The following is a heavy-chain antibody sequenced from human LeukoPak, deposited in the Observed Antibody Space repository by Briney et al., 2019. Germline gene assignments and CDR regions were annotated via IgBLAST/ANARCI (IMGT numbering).Heavy chain of an antibody. J-gene: IGHJ4*02. D-gene: IGHD1-1*01. CDR3: IREGTNDY. CDR1: GFTFGGYA. CDR2: IRSKAYGATT. V-gene: IGHV3-49*04. Sequence: GGTLRLSCTGSGFTFGGYAMSWVRQAPGKGLEWVGFIRSKAYGATTEYAASVKGRFIISRDDSKSIAYLQMNSLKIEATAVYYCIREGTNDYWGQGTLVTVSS.